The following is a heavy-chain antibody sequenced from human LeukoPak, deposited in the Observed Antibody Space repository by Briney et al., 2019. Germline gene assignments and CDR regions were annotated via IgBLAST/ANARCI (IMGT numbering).Heavy chain of an antibody. CDR3: AKDRGAAYYYYYGMDV. Sequence: GGSLRLSCAASGFTFDDYAMHWVRQAPGKGLEWVSGISWNSDRIDYADSVKGRFTISRDNAKNSLYLRMNSLRAEDTALYYCAKDRGAAYYYYYGMDVWGQGTTVTVSS. D-gene: IGHD3-10*01. CDR2: ISWNSDRI. V-gene: IGHV3-9*01. CDR1: GFTFDDYA. J-gene: IGHJ6*02.